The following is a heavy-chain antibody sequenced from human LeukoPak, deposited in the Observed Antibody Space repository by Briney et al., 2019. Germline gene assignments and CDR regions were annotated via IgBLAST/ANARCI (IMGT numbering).Heavy chain of an antibody. V-gene: IGHV4-59*01. D-gene: IGHD6-19*01. Sequence: SETLSLTCTVSGGSISSYHWSWIRQPPGKGLEWIGYIFYSGSTNYNPSLTNRVTISGDTSKNQFSLELSSVTTADTAVYYCARGAVAGQDFDYWGQGTLVTVSS. J-gene: IGHJ4*02. CDR3: ARGAVAGQDFDY. CDR2: IFYSGST. CDR1: GGSISSYH.